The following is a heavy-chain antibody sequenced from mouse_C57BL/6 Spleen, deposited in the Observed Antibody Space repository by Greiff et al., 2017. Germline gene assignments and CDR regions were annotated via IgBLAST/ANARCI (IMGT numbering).Heavy chain of an antibody. CDR1: GYAFSSSW. V-gene: IGHV1-82*01. CDR3: ARRGVSGFDY. Sequence: QVQLKQSGPELVKPGASVKISCKASGYAFSSSWMNWVKQRPGKGLEWIGRIYPGDGDTNYNGKFKGKATLTADKSSSTAYMQLSSLTSEDSAVYFCARRGVSGFDYWGQGTTLTVSS. D-gene: IGHD2-2*01. CDR2: IYPGDGDT. J-gene: IGHJ2*01.